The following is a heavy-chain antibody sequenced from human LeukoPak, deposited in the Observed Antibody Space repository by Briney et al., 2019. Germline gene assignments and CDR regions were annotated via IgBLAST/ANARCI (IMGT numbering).Heavy chain of an antibody. V-gene: IGHV4-59*08. CDR1: GGSVSSYY. D-gene: IGHD1-14*01. CDR3: ARHGTISSESYFDY. Sequence: SETLSLTCSVSGGSVSSYYWSWIRQSPGKGLEWIGYIHNSGRTNYNPSLKSRVTGFVDTSKNQVSLRLSSVTATDTAVYYCARHGTISSESYFDYWGQGALVTVSS. CDR2: IHNSGRT. J-gene: IGHJ4*02.